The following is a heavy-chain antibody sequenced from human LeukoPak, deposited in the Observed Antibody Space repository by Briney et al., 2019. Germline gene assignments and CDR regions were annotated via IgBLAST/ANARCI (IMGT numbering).Heavy chain of an antibody. Sequence: GGSLRLSCAASGFTFSSCWMHWVRQAPGKGLVWVSRINSDGSSTSYADSVKGRFTISRDNAKNTLYLQMNSLRAEDTAVYYCARVSKIRYGMDVWGQGTTVTVSS. CDR3: ARVSKIRYGMDV. J-gene: IGHJ6*02. D-gene: IGHD6-13*01. V-gene: IGHV3-74*01. CDR1: GFTFSSCW. CDR2: INSDGSST.